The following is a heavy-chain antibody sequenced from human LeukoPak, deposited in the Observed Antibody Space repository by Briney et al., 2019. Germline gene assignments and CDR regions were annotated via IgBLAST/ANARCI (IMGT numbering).Heavy chain of an antibody. CDR3: TAAYCSSTSCYDY. J-gene: IGHJ4*02. D-gene: IGHD2-2*01. Sequence: PGGSLRLSCAASGFTFSSYWMSWVRQAPGKGREWVANIKQDGSEKYYVASVKGRFTISRDNAKTSLYLQMNSLKTEDTAVYYCTAAYCSSTSCYDYWGQGTLVIVSS. CDR2: IKQDGSEK. V-gene: IGHV3-7*03. CDR1: GFTFSSYW.